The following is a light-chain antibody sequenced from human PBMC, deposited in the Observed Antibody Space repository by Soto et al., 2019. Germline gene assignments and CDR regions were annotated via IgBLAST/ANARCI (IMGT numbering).Light chain of an antibody. J-gene: IGKJ4*01. CDR2: GAS. CDR3: QQCYSRPLS. Sequence: DIQMTQSPSSLSASIGETVTITCRASQDISGRLNWYQQTPGRVPKLXIYGASNLASGVPSRFSGSGAGTECTRTISGLQPEDVSSDYCQQCYSRPLSFGGGTKVDIK. V-gene: IGKV1-39*01. CDR1: QDISGR.